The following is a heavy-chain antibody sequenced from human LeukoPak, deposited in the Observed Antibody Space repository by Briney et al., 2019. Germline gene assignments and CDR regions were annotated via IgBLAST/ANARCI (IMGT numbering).Heavy chain of an antibody. CDR3: VKDRYCSSTSCYAPFDY. Sequence: PGGSLRLSCSASGFTFSSSAMHWARQAPGKGLEYVSAISSNGGSTYYADSVKGRFTISRDNSKNTLYLLLSSLRAEDTAVYYCVKDRYCSSTSCYAPFDYWGQGTLVTVSS. V-gene: IGHV3-64D*09. CDR1: GFTFSSSA. CDR2: ISSNGGST. D-gene: IGHD2-2*01. J-gene: IGHJ4*02.